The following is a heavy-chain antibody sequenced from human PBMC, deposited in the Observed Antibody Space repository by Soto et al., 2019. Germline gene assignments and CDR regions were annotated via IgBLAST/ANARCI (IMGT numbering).Heavy chain of an antibody. J-gene: IGHJ4*02. CDR2: IIPILGIA. CDR1: GGTFSSYT. Sequence: QVQLVQSGAEVKKPGSSVKVSCKASGGTFSSYTISWVRQAPGQGLEWMGRIIPILGIANYAQKFQGRVTITADKSTSKAYRELSSLRSEDTAVYYLGRDSGSYGRPYYFDYWAREPWSPSPQ. CDR3: GRDSGSYGRPYYFDY. D-gene: IGHD1-26*01. V-gene: IGHV1-69*02.